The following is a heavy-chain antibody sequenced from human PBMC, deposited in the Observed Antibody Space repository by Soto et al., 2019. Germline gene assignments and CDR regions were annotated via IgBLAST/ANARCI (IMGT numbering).Heavy chain of an antibody. J-gene: IGHJ6*02. D-gene: IGHD3-10*01. CDR1: GGSISSGDYC. V-gene: IGHV4-30-4*01. Sequence: SETLSLTWTVSGGSISSGDYCWSWIRQPPGKGLEWIGYIYYSGSTYYNPSLKSRVTISVDTSKNQFSLKLSSVTAADTAVYYCAREFYYGSGGHYYYYYGMDVWGQGTTVTVSS. CDR2: IYYSGST. CDR3: AREFYYGSGGHYYYYYGMDV.